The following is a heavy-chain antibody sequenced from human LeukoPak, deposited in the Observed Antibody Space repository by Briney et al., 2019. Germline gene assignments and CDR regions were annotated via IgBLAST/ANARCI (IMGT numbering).Heavy chain of an antibody. V-gene: IGHV4-4*07. D-gene: IGHD6-19*01. CDR3: ARTTGYHNSGWADFDY. Sequence: SETLSLTCTVSGDSISNYYWSWIRQPAGKGLEYIGRIDTSGSTNYNPSLKSRVTMSVDTSKNQFSLKLNSVAAADTAVYYCARTTGYHNSGWADFDYWGQGTLVTVSS. J-gene: IGHJ4*02. CDR2: IDTSGST. CDR1: GDSISNYY.